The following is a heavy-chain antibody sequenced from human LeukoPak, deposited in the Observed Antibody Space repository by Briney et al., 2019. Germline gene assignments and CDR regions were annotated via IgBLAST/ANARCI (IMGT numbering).Heavy chain of an antibody. J-gene: IGHJ3*02. CDR1: GGTISSGSYY. D-gene: IGHD3/OR15-3a*01. V-gene: IGHV4-61*02. CDR3: ARDHGFRLGLDAFDI. CDR2: IYTSGST. Sequence: PSETLSLTCTVSGGTISSGSYYWNWIRQPAGKGLEWIGRIYTSGSTNYNPSLKSRVTISLDMSKNQFSLKLSSVTAADTAVYSCARDHGFRLGLDAFDIWGRGTMVTVSS.